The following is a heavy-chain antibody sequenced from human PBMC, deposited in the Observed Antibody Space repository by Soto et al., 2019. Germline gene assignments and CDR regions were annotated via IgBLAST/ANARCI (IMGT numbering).Heavy chain of an antibody. CDR1: GFTFSTYG. CDR2: IWYDGSNK. V-gene: IGHV3-33*01. J-gene: IGHJ4*02. Sequence: QVQLVESGGGVVQPGRSLRLSCAASGFTFSTYGMQWVRQAPGKGLEWVAVIWYDGSNKYYADSVKGRFTISRDNSKNTLYLQMNSLRAEDTAVYYCARGPPYYYESSGYPVDYWGQGTLVTVSS. CDR3: ARGPPYYYESSGYPVDY. D-gene: IGHD3-22*01.